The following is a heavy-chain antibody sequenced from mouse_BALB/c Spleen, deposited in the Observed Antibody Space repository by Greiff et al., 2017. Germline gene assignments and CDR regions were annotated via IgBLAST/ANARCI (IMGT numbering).Heavy chain of an antibody. V-gene: IGHV14-3*02. CDR2: IDPANGNT. D-gene: IGHD2-1*01. Sequence: VQLQQSGAELVKPGASVKLSCTASGFNIKDTYMHWVKQRPEQGLEWIGRIDPANGNTKYDPKFQGKATITADTSSNTAYLQLSSLTSEDTAVYYCARGRAGNYDAMDYWGQGTSVTVSS. CDR1: GFNIKDTY. J-gene: IGHJ4*01. CDR3: ARGRAGNYDAMDY.